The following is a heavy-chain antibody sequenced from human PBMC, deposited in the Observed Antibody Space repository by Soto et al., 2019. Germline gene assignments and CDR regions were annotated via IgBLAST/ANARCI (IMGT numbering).Heavy chain of an antibody. CDR2: INPNSGGT. V-gene: IGHV1-2*04. D-gene: IGHD1-26*01. CDR3: ATGSPSVGAPDWFWDY. CDR1: GYTFTGYY. Sequence: GASVKVSCKASGYTFTGYYMHWVRQAPGQGLEWMGWINPNSGGTNYAQKFQGWVTMTRDTSISTAYMELSRLRSDDTAVYYCATGSPSVGAPDWFWDYWGQGTLVTVSS. J-gene: IGHJ4*02.